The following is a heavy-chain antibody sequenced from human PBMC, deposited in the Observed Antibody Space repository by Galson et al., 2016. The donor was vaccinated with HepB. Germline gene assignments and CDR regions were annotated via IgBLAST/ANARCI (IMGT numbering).Heavy chain of an antibody. CDR3: VREFGGISDY. V-gene: IGHV3-74*01. CDR1: GFTMSSDW. Sequence: SLRLSCAASGFTMSSDWMHWVRQAPGKGLVWVSRINDDDSRSRMDYAASVRGRFTISRDSAKNTLHLQMDSLRVEDTAIYYCVREFGGISDYWGQGTLVTVSS. J-gene: IGHJ4*02. CDR2: INDDDSRSRM. D-gene: IGHD3-16*01.